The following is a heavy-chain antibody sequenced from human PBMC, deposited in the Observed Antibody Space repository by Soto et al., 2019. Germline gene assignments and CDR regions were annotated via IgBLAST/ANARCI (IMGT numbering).Heavy chain of an antibody. CDR1: GYTFSSYG. J-gene: IGHJ4*02. D-gene: IGHD6-19*01. Sequence: QVQLVQSGAEVKKPGASVKVSCKASGYTFSSYGISWVRQAPGQGLEWMGWISGYSGHTYYAQKFQGRVTMTTDTSTKTIYMELRSLRSDDTAVYYCARELDTKSEHSSGWYDDFWGQGTLVTVSS. CDR2: ISGYSGHT. CDR3: ARELDTKSEHSSGWYDDF. V-gene: IGHV1-18*01.